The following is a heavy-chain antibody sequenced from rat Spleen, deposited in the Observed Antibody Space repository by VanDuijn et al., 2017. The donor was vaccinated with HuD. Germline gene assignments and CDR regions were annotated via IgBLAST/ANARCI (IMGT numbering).Heavy chain of an antibody. Sequence: EVQLVETGGGLVQPGRSLKLSCVASGFTFNNYWMTWIRQAPGKGLEWVASISNTGGSIYYPDSVKGRFTISRDNAKNSLYLQMDSMRSEDTATYYCARQRTLYYFDYWGQGVMVPVSS. V-gene: IGHV5-31*01. J-gene: IGHJ2*01. CDR1: GFTFNNYW. CDR2: ISNTGGSI. CDR3: ARQRTLYYFDY. D-gene: IGHD3-1*01.